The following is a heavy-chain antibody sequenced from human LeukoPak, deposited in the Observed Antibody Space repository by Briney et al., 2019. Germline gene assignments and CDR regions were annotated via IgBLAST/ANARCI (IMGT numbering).Heavy chain of an antibody. Sequence: SETLSLTCAVYGGSFSGYYWSWIRQPPGKGLEWIGEINHSGSTNYNPSLKSRGTISVDTSKSQFSLKLSSVTAADTAVYYCARGTSKGAFDIWGQGTMVTVS. D-gene: IGHD1-7*01. V-gene: IGHV4-34*01. CDR3: ARGTSKGAFDI. CDR1: GGSFSGYY. CDR2: INHSGST. J-gene: IGHJ3*02.